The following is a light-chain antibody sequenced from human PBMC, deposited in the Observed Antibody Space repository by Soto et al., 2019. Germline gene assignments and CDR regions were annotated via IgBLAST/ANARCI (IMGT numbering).Light chain of an antibody. CDR3: QQYDNSPIT. CDR1: QSLTNSF. J-gene: IGKJ5*01. CDR2: DTS. Sequence: EVVLTQSPGTLSLSPGERATLSCRASQSLTNSFIAWYQQKPGQAPRLLIYDTSSRASGIPDRFSGSGSGTDFTLTISRLEPEDFAVYYCQQYDNSPITFGQGTRLEIK. V-gene: IGKV3-20*01.